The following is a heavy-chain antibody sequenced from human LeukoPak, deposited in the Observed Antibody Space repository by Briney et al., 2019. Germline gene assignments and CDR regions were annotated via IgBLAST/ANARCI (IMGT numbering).Heavy chain of an antibody. CDR2: IKQDGSEK. J-gene: IGHJ1*01. Sequence: PGGSLRLSCAASGFTFSSYWMSWVRQAPGKGLEWVANIKQDGSEKYYVDSVKGRFTISRDNAKNSLYLQMNSLRAEDTAVYYCARDYYDRPSGYFQHWGQGTLVTVSS. CDR1: GFTFSSYW. D-gene: IGHD3-22*01. V-gene: IGHV3-7*01. CDR3: ARDYYDRPSGYFQH.